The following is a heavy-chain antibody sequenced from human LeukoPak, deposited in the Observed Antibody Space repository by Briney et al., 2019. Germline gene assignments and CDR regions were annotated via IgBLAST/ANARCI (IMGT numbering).Heavy chain of an antibody. CDR2: IKSEVDGGTT. CDR3: SDYGDYR. V-gene: IGHV3-15*07. J-gene: IGHJ5*02. CDR1: GSTFSNTW. D-gene: IGHD4-17*01. Sequence: GGSLRLSCTGSGSTFSNTWRNWVRQAPGKGLEWVGRIKSEVDGGTTYYAAPVKGRFIISRDDSRNTVSLLMNGLKTEDTGVYYCSDYGDYRWGQGTLVTVSS.